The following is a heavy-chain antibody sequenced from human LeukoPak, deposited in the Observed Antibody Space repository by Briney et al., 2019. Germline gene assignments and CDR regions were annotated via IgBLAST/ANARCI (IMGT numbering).Heavy chain of an antibody. CDR3: ARSLADFWSGYSIFY. CDR1: GFTFSSYA. V-gene: IGHV3-30-3*01. CDR2: ISYDGSNK. J-gene: IGHJ4*02. Sequence: GGSLTLSCSASGFTFSSYAMHWVRPAPGKGLEWVAVISYDGSNKYYADSVKGRFTISRDNSKNPLYLQMNSLRAEDTAVYYCARSLADFWSGYSIFYWGEGTLVTVSS. D-gene: IGHD3-3*01.